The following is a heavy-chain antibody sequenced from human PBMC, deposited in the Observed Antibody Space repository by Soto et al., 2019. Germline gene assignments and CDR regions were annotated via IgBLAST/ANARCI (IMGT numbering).Heavy chain of an antibody. Sequence: PSETISVTSTVADGSGTNSGYYWGWIRQSPGKGLEWIGSVYYRGRSYSKSSVKSRVTISVDTSKNRFSLSLNSVTASDTAVYFCVSQRTTVPTQAYFDYWGPGALVTVSS. CDR3: VSQRTTVPTQAYFDY. CDR2: VYYRGRS. J-gene: IGHJ4*02. V-gene: IGHV4-39*01. D-gene: IGHD4-17*01. CDR1: DGSGTNSGYY.